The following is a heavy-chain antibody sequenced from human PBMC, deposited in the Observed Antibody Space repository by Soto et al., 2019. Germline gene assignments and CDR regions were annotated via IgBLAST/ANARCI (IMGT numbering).Heavy chain of an antibody. J-gene: IGHJ2*01. CDR1: GFSFSDYW. CDR3: ARVRQGAWSFDV. Sequence: EVQLVESGGALVQPGGSLRLSCVASGFSFSDYWMHWVSQAPGKGLVWVSRDKTDGSIITYADSVKGRFTISRDNAKQMVHLQRNTLGAADTAVCDCARVRQGAWSFDVWGRGTLVTVSS. D-gene: IGHD3-16*01. CDR2: DKTDGSII. V-gene: IGHV3-74*01.